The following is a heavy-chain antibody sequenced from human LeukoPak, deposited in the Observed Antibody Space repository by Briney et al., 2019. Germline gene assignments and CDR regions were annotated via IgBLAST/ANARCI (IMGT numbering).Heavy chain of an antibody. CDR1: GYTFTGYY. CDR2: INPNSGGT. J-gene: IGHJ4*02. D-gene: IGHD6-19*01. Sequence: ASVKVSCKASGYTFTGYYMHWVRQAPGQRLEWMGWINPNSGGTNYAQKFQGRVTMTRDTSISTAYMELSRLRSDDTAVYYCAREAAVAGINDYWGQGTLVTVSS. V-gene: IGHV1-2*02. CDR3: AREAAVAGINDY.